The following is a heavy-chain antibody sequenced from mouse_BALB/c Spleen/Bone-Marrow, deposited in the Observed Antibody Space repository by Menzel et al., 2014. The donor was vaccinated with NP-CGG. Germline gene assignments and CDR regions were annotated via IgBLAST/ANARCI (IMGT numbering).Heavy chain of an antibody. V-gene: IGHV14-3*02. CDR1: GFNIKDTY. D-gene: IGHD1-1*01. J-gene: IGHJ4*01. CDR3: ALYYGDVMDY. CDR2: IDPANADT. Sequence: EVQLQESGAELVKPGASVKSSCTASGFNIKDTYMHWVKQRPEQGLEWIGRIDPANADTKYDPKFQGKATITADTSYNTAYLQLSSLTSGDTAVYYCALYYGDVMDYWGQGTSVTVSS.